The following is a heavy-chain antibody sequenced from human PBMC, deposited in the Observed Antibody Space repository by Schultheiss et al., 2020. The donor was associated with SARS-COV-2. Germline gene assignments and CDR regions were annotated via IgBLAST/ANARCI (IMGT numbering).Heavy chain of an antibody. J-gene: IGHJ5*02. CDR3: AKGYNWFDP. CDR2: ISGDGGST. V-gene: IGHV3-43*02. CDR1: GFTFDDYA. Sequence: GGSLRLSCAASGFTFDDYAMHWVRQAPGKGLEWVSLISGDGGSTYYADSVKGRFTISRDNSKNTLYLQMNSLKTEDTAVYYCAKGYNWFDPWGQGTLVTVSS.